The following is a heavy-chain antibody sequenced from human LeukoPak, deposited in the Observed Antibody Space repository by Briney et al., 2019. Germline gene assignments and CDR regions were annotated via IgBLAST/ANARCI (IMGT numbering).Heavy chain of an antibody. Sequence: GGSLRLSCAASGFTVRSYSMDWVRQAPGKGLEWVSSINSGSSYIYYADSVKGQFTISRDNAKNSLYLQMNSLRAEDTAMYYCAGQTTAITPPDFWGQGTLVTVSS. D-gene: IGHD4-23*01. V-gene: IGHV3-21*06. CDR3: AGQTTAITPPDF. CDR2: INSGSSYI. CDR1: GFTVRSYS. J-gene: IGHJ4*02.